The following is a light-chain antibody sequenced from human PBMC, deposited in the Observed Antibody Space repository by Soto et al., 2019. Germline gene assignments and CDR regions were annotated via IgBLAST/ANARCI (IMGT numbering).Light chain of an antibody. CDR1: QSVSSSF. Sequence: EIVLTQSPGTLSLSPGERATLSCRASQSVSSSFLVWYQQKPGQAPRLLIYGASSRATGIPDRFSGSGSGTDFTLTISRLEPEDFAVYYCQQYGSSPWTFGQGTKVEFK. V-gene: IGKV3-20*01. CDR2: GAS. CDR3: QQYGSSPWT. J-gene: IGKJ1*01.